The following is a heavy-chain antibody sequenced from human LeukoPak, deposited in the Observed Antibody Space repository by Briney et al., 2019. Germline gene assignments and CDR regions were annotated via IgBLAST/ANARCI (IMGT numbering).Heavy chain of an antibody. CDR3: ERVPRPFRGNRHNWFDP. J-gene: IGHJ5*02. CDR1: GGSFSGYY. D-gene: IGHD4-23*01. CDR2: INHSGST. V-gene: IGHV4-34*01. Sequence: KTSETLSLTCAVYGGSFSGYYWSWIRQPPGKGLERIGEINHSGSTNYNPSLKSRVTISVDTSKNQFSLKLSSVTAADTAVYYCERVPRPFRGNRHNWFDPWGQGTLVTVSS.